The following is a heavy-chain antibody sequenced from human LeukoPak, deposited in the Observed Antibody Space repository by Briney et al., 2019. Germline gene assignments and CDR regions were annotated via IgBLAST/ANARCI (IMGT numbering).Heavy chain of an antibody. V-gene: IGHV4-34*12. CDR2: IFDGKTI. CDR1: GFTFSSYA. D-gene: IGHD4-23*01. Sequence: GSLRLSCAASGFTFSSYAMSWVRQAPGKGLEWIGDIFDGKTINYNPSLKSRVTISAATSSQQFSLNLKSVTAADTAVYFCASGAWAARLNSWAQGALVIVSS. J-gene: IGHJ4*02. CDR3: ASGAWAARLNS.